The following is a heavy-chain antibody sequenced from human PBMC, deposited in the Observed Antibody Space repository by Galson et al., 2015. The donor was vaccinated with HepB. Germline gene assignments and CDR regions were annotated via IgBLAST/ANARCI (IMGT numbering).Heavy chain of an antibody. Sequence: ETLSLTCGVYGGSFSGYYWSWVRQSPHKGLEWIGGMNHRGSANYSPSLKSRVSISVDTSKNEFSLKVISVSAADTGVYFCARDWRESYGLDVWGQGTMVTVSS. CDR2: MNHRGSA. V-gene: IGHV4-34*01. CDR1: GGSFSGYY. J-gene: IGHJ6*02. CDR3: ARDWRESYGLDV. D-gene: IGHD1-1*01.